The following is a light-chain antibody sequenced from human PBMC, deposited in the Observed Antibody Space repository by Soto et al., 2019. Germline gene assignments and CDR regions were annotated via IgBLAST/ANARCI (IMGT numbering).Light chain of an antibody. CDR2: GAS. CDR1: QSVSSN. J-gene: IGKJ3*01. V-gene: IGKV3-15*01. Sequence: EIVMTQSPATLSVSPGERATLSCRASQSVSSNLAWYQQKPGQAPRLLIYGASTRATGIPARFSGNGSGTEFTLTISSLQSEDFAVYYCQQYNNWPPGTFGPGTKVDIK. CDR3: QQYNNWPPGT.